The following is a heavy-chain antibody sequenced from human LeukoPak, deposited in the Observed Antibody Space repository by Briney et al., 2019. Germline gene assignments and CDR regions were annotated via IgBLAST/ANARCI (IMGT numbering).Heavy chain of an antibody. CDR1: GGSTNNYY. CDR3: ARHYYDSSGYYVFDY. J-gene: IGHJ4*02. D-gene: IGHD3-22*01. V-gene: IGHV4-59*08. CDR2: IYYSVST. Sequence: SETLSLTCTVSGGSTNNYYWSWIRQPPGKGLEYIGYIYYSVSTNYNPSLKSRVTISVDTSKNQFSLKLNSVTAAHTAVYYCARHYYDSSGYYVFDYWGQGALVTVSS.